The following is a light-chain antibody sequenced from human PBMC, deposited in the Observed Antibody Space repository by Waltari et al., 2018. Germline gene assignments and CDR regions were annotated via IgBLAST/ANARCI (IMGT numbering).Light chain of an antibody. CDR1: QSLTRSP. V-gene: IGKV3D-15*01. CDR3: QQYDYWPWT. Sequence: DIVMTQSPATLSLPPGESATLSCRASQSLTRSPFAWFQQKPGQPPRILIYGTSTRAAGIPDRFSGSGSGTDFSLTISGLQPEDFATYYCQQYDYWPWTFGQGTRVE. CDR2: GTS. J-gene: IGKJ1*01.